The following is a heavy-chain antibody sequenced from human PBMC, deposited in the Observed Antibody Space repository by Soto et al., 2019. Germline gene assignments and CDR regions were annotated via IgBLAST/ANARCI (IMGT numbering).Heavy chain of an antibody. CDR1: GFTFENYA. D-gene: IGHD3-3*01. CDR2: IRNQTYGGTP. Sequence: SLRLSCTTSGFTFENYAINWVRQAPGKGLEWVGLIRNQTYGGTPEYAASIKGRFTISRDDSNDIASLQMNRLYTEDSAVYYCTRAESHDTAYFSDYWGQGTLVTVSS. V-gene: IGHV3-49*04. CDR3: TRAESHDTAYFSDY. J-gene: IGHJ4*02.